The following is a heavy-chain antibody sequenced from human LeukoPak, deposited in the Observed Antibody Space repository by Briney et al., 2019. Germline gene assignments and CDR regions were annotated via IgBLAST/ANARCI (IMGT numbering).Heavy chain of an antibody. CDR3: ARRSGYYSPFDY. CDR1: GGSFSGYY. Sequence: SETLSLTCAVYGGSFSGYYWSWIRQPPGKGLEWIGEINHSGSTNYNPSLKSRVTISVDTSKNQFSLKLNSVTAADTAVYYCARRSGYYSPFDYWGQGTLVTVSS. J-gene: IGHJ4*02. D-gene: IGHD3-22*01. V-gene: IGHV4-34*01. CDR2: INHSGST.